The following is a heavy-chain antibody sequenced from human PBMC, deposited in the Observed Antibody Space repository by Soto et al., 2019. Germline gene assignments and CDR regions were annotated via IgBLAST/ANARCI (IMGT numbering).Heavy chain of an antibody. CDR2: IYYSGST. Sequence: KQSQTLSLTCTVSGGSISSSSYYWGWIRQPPGKGLEWIGSIYYSGSTYYNPSLKSRVTISVDTSKNQFSLKLSSVTAADTAVYYCARASSPPTYYFDYWGQGTLVTVSS. J-gene: IGHJ4*02. CDR1: GGSISSSSYY. CDR3: ARASSPPTYYFDY. V-gene: IGHV4-39*01. D-gene: IGHD2-2*01.